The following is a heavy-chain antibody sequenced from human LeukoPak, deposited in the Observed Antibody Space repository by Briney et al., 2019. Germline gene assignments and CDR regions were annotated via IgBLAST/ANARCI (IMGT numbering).Heavy chain of an antibody. CDR3: AGGIYGVYYFDY. V-gene: IGHV4-34*01. CDR2: INHSGAT. J-gene: IGHJ4*02. D-gene: IGHD4-17*01. Sequence: KASETLSLTCAVYGGSLSGYYWSWIRHPPGKGLEWIGEINHSGATNYNPSLKSRVTIAVDTSKNQFSWRLSSVTGADTAMYYCAGGIYGVYYFDYWGQGALVTVSS. CDR1: GGSLSGYY.